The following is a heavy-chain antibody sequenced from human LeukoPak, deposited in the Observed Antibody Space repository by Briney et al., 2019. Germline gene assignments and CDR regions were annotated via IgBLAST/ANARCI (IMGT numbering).Heavy chain of an antibody. Sequence: GGSLRLSCAASGFTFDDYGMSRVRQAPGKGLEWVSGINWNGGSTGYADSVKGRFTISRDNAKNSLYLQMNSLRAEDTALYYCARDRRWLQFHDAFDIWGQGTMVTVSS. J-gene: IGHJ3*02. CDR1: GFTFDDYG. V-gene: IGHV3-20*04. CDR3: ARDRRWLQFHDAFDI. CDR2: INWNGGST. D-gene: IGHD5-24*01.